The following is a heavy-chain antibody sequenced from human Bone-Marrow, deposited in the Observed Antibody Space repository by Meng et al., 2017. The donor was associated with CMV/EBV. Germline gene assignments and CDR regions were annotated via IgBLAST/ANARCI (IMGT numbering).Heavy chain of an antibody. D-gene: IGHD6-19*01. V-gene: IGHV4-4*02. CDR3: VRAHAVARYYH. CDR1: GGSISSSNW. CDR2: IYHSGST. J-gene: IGHJ5*02. Sequence: SETLSLTCAVSGGSISSSNWWSWVRQPPGKGLEWIGEIYHSGSTNYNPSLKSRVTISVDKSKNQFSLKLSSVAAADTAVYYCVRAHAVARYYHWGQGTPVTVSS.